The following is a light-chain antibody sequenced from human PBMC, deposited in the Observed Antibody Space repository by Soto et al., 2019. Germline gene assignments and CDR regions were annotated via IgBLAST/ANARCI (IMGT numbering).Light chain of an antibody. J-gene: IGKJ1*01. CDR1: QSIRSNF. CDR3: QQYGSSPQT. Sequence: EIVLTQSPGTLSLSPVERATLSCRASQSIRSNFLAWYQQKPGQAPRPLIFAASSRATAIPDRFSGSGSGTDFTLTISRLEPEDFAVYYCQQYGSSPQTFGRGTKVDIK. V-gene: IGKV3-20*01. CDR2: AAS.